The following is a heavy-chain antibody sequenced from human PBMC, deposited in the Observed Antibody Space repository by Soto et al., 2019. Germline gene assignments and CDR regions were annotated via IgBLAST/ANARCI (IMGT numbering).Heavy chain of an antibody. CDR1: GFTFSTFW. CDR3: ARDLSPSREVFWDAFDV. J-gene: IGHJ3*01. CDR2: IRRDGVQT. Sequence: EEQLVESGGGLVQVGGSLRLSCAASGFTFSTFWMTWLRQAPGKGLEWVANIRRDGVQTHYGDSMEGRFTVTRDNAKNSLYLQLNSMRPEDTAIYYSARDLSPSREVFWDAFDVWGEGTAVTVSS. V-gene: IGHV3-7*05.